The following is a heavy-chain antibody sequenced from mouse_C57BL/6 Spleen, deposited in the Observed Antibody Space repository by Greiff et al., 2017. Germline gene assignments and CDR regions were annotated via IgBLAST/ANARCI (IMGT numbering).Heavy chain of an antibody. CDR1: GYAFSSSW. V-gene: IGHV1-82*01. CDR2: IYPGDGDT. CDR3: AREGGTGWYCDV. D-gene: IGHD2-14*01. J-gene: IGHJ1*03. Sequence: VKLMESGPELVKPGASVKISCKASGYAFSSSWMNWVKQRPGKGLEWIGRIYPGDGDTNYNGKFKGKATLTADKSSSTAYMQLSSLTSEDSAVYFCAREGGTGWYCDVWGTGTTVTVSS.